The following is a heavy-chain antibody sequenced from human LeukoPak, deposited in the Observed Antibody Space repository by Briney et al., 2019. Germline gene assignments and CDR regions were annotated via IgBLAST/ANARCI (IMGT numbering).Heavy chain of an antibody. J-gene: IGHJ1*01. Sequence: SVKVSCKASGGTFSSYAISWVRQAPGQGLEWMGGIIPVFGTANYAQKFQVRVTITTDESTSTAYMELSSLRSEDTAVYYCASSLEHIVVVTARVERLLGVFQHWGQGTLVTVSS. CDR3: ASSLEHIVVVTARVERLLGVFQH. CDR2: IIPVFGTA. V-gene: IGHV1-69*05. D-gene: IGHD2-21*02. CDR1: GGTFSSYA.